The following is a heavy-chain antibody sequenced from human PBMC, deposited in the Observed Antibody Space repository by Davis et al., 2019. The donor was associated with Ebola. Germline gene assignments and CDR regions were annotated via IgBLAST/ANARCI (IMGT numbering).Heavy chain of an antibody. CDR1: GFTFSDYY. V-gene: IGHV3-11*01. CDR2: ISPTGLTI. Sequence: PGGSLRLSCEASGFTFSDYYMSCIRQAPGKGLEWLSYISPTGLTISYADSVKGRFTISRDNAKNSVYLQMDSLRAEDTAVYYCARDESTLLVATEPLDFWGQGTLVTVS. D-gene: IGHD5-12*01. J-gene: IGHJ4*02. CDR3: ARDESTLLVATEPLDF.